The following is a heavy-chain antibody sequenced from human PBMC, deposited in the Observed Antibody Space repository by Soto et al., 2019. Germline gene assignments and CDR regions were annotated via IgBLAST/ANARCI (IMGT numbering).Heavy chain of an antibody. CDR3: ARGSWDLRFDP. CDR1: GGSFSGYY. Sequence: SETLSLTCAVYGGSFSGYYWSWIRQPPGKGLEWIGEINHIGGTNYDPSLSSRVTISVDTSKNQFSLKPSSVTAADTAVYYCARGSWDLRFDPWGQGTLVTVSS. D-gene: IGHD1-26*01. J-gene: IGHJ5*02. V-gene: IGHV4-34*01. CDR2: INHIGGT.